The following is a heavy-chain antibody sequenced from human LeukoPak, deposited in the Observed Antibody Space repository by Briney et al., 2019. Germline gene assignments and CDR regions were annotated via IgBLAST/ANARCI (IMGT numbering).Heavy chain of an antibody. V-gene: IGHV4-59*01. CDR3: ARDRPHDYYYYYMDV. J-gene: IGHJ6*03. Sequence: SETLSLTCTVSGGSISNYYWSWIRRPPGKGLEWIGYIYYSGSTNYNPSLKSRVTISVDTSKNQFSLKLSSVTAADTAVYYCARDRPHDYYYYYMDVWGKGTTVTVSS. CDR1: GGSISNYY. CDR2: IYYSGST. D-gene: IGHD3-16*01.